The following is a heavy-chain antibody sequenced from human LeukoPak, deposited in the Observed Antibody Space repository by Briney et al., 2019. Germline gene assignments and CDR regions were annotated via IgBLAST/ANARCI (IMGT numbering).Heavy chain of an antibody. Sequence: SETLSLTCAVYGGSFSGYYWSWIRQPPGKGLEWIGEINHSRSTNYNPSLKSRVTISVDTSKNQFSLKLSSVTAADTAVYYCASSPNWNGDYWGQGTLVTVSS. D-gene: IGHD1-1*01. V-gene: IGHV4-34*01. CDR1: GGSFSGYY. CDR3: ASSPNWNGDY. CDR2: INHSRST. J-gene: IGHJ4*02.